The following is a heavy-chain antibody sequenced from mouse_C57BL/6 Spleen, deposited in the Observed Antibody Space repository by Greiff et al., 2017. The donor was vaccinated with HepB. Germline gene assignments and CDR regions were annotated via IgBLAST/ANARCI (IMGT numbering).Heavy chain of an antibody. Sequence: EVQLQESGPGLVKPSQSLSLTCSVTGYSITSGYYWNWIRQFPGNKLEWMGYISYDGSNNYNPSLKNRISITRDTSKNQFFLKLNSVTTEDTATYYCARARIDYYYAMDYWGQGTSVTVSS. CDR3: ARARIDYYYAMDY. D-gene: IGHD2-4*01. CDR2: ISYDGSN. V-gene: IGHV3-6*01. J-gene: IGHJ4*01. CDR1: GYSITSGYY.